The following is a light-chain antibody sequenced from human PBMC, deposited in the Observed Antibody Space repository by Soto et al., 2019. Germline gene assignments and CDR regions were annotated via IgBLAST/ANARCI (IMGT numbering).Light chain of an antibody. CDR2: DAS. CDR3: QQRATWPPFT. J-gene: IGKJ3*01. CDR1: QNVRTY. V-gene: IGKV3-11*01. Sequence: EIVLTQSPATLSLSPGDRATLSCRASQNVRTYLGWYQQKPGQAPRLLIYDASNRATGIPARFSGSGSGTDFTLTISSLEPEAFAVYYCQQRATWPPFTFGPGTKVDLK.